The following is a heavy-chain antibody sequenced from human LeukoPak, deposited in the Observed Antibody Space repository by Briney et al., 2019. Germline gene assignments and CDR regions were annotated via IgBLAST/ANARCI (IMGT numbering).Heavy chain of an antibody. CDR2: INHSGST. V-gene: IGHV4-34*01. CDR3: ASRQDTAMVLRCYYYGMDV. J-gene: IGHJ6*02. D-gene: IGHD5-18*01. Sequence: SETLSLTCAVYGGSFSGYYWSWIRQPPGKGLEWIGEINHSGSTNYNPSLKSRVTISVDTSKNQFSLKLSSVTAADTAVYYCASRQDTAMVLRCYYYGMDVWGQGTTVTVSS. CDR1: GGSFSGYY.